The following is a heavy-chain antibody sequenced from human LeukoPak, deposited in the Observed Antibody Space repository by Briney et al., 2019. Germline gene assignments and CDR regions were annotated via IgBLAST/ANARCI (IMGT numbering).Heavy chain of an antibody. CDR2: IYYSGST. D-gene: IGHD3-3*01. CDR1: GGSISTYY. J-gene: IGHJ4*02. V-gene: IGHV4-59*08. CDR3: ASGRSLEWLSIGY. Sequence: PSETLSLTCTVSGGSISTYYWSWIRQPPGKGPEWIGYIYYSGSTNYNPSLKSRVTISVDTSKNQFSLKLTSVTAADTAVCYCASGRSLEWLSIGYWGQGTLVTVSS.